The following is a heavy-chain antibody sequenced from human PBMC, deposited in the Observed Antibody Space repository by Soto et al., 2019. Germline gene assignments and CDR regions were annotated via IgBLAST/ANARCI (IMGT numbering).Heavy chain of an antibody. J-gene: IGHJ3*02. Sequence: SSETLSLTCAVYGGSFSGYYWSWIRQPPGKGLEWIGEINHSGSTNYNPSLKSQVTISVDTSKNQFSLKLSSVTAADTAVYYCARQSTDSSGYYSAAFDIWGQGTMVTVSS. V-gene: IGHV4-34*01. D-gene: IGHD3-22*01. CDR2: INHSGST. CDR3: ARQSTDSSGYYSAAFDI. CDR1: GGSFSGYY.